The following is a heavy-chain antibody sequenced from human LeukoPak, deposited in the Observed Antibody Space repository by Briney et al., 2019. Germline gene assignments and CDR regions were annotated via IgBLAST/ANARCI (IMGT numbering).Heavy chain of an antibody. CDR2: FYYSGST. CDR3: ARWHDIGDFDY. J-gene: IGHJ4*02. Sequence: SETLSLTCTVSGGSISSNYWIWIRQSPGKGLEWIGYFYYSGSTNYNPSLKTPVTISVDTSKNQFSLKLSSVTAADTAVYYCARWHDIGDFDYWGQGTLVTVSS. D-gene: IGHD3-9*01. V-gene: IGHV4-59*01. CDR1: GGSISSNY.